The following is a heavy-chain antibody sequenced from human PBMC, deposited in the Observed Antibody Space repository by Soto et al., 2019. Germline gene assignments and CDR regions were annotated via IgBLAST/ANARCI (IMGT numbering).Heavy chain of an antibody. CDR3: ARVRRPYCSGGSCFVDY. Sequence: GGSLRLSCAASGFTFSSYGMHWVRQAPGKGLEWVAVIWYDGSNKYYADSVKGRFTISRDNSKNTLYLQMNSLRAEDTAVYYCARVRRPYCSGGSCFVDYWGQGTLVTSPQ. V-gene: IGHV3-33*01. CDR1: GFTFSSYG. D-gene: IGHD2-15*01. CDR2: IWYDGSNK. J-gene: IGHJ4*02.